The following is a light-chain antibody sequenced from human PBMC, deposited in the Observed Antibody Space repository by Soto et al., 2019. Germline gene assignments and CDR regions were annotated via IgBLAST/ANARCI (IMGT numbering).Light chain of an antibody. Sequence: MTESPGTLSGSPGDRTNLSCRANESIDSHLAWYQQRPGQAPRLLIYGASSRASGIPDRFSGGGSGTDFSLTISRLEPEDFAVYYCQQYGSSPWTFGQGTMVDI. V-gene: IGKV3-20*01. CDR1: ESIDSH. CDR3: QQYGSSPWT. J-gene: IGKJ1*01. CDR2: GAS.